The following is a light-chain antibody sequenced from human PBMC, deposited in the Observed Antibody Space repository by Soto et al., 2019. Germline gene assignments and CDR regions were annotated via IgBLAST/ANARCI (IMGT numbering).Light chain of an antibody. J-gene: IGLJ1*01. CDR1: SSDVGGYNY. CDR2: EVS. Sequence: QSVLTQPPSASGSPGQSVTISCTGTSSDVGGYNYVSWYQHHPGKAPKLIIYEVSKRPSGVPDRFSGSKSGNTASLTVSGLQAEDEADYYCSSYAGTNNHVFANGGKVTVL. CDR3: SSYAGTNNHV. V-gene: IGLV2-8*01.